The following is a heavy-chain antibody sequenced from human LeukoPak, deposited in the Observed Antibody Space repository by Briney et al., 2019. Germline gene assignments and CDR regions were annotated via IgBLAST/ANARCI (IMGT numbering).Heavy chain of an antibody. CDR2: INPSGGST. CDR3: ARAQDYYDSSGYYYYY. CDR1: GYTFTSYY. Sequence: ASVKVSCKASGYTFTSYYMHWVRLAPGQGLEWMGIINPSGGSTSYAQKFQGRVTMTRDTSTSTVYMELSSLRSEDTAVYYCARAQDYYDSSGYYYYYWGQGTLVTVSS. J-gene: IGHJ4*02. D-gene: IGHD3-22*01. V-gene: IGHV1-46*01.